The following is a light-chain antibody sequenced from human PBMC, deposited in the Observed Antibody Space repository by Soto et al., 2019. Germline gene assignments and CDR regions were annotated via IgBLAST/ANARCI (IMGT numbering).Light chain of an antibody. V-gene: IGLV1-51*01. Sequence: SVLTQPPSLSAAPGQKVTISCSGSIPNIGGNSVSWYQQLPGTAPKLLIYDDNKRPSGIPDRFSGSKSGTSATLGITGFQTGDEADYYCGSWDSSLRAYVLGTGTKVTVL. CDR1: IPNIGGNS. CDR2: DDN. J-gene: IGLJ1*01. CDR3: GSWDSSLRAYV.